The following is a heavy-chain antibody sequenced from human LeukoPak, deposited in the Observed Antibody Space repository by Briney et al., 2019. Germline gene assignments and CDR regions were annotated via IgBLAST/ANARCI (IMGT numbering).Heavy chain of an antibody. V-gene: IGHV3-23*01. Sequence: GGSLGLSCAASGFSFSDYAMNWVRQAPGKGLEWVSVISGSGASTHYADSVKGRFSISRDNSTNSLYLQMNSLRVEDTAVYYCAKEVYYFDTSGLYSFAFDIWGQGTMVTVPS. CDR3: AKEVYYFDTSGLYSFAFDI. D-gene: IGHD3-22*01. J-gene: IGHJ3*02. CDR2: ISGSGAST. CDR1: GFSFSDYA.